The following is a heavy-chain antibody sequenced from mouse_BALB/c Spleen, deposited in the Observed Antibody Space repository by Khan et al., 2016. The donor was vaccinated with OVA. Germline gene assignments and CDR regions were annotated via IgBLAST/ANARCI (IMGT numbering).Heavy chain of an antibody. D-gene: IGHD2-10*01. CDR3: ARTYYGNYREAMDY. V-gene: IGHV2-6-7*01. Sequence: QVQLKESGPGLVAPSQSLSITCTVSGFSLTGYGVTWVRQPPGKGLEWLGMIWGDGSTDYNSAVKSRLNLRKDKSKSQDFIKMNSLQTDDKARYCCARTYYGNYREAMDYWGHGTSVTVSA. CDR1: GFSLTGYG. CDR2: IWGDGST. J-gene: IGHJ4*01.